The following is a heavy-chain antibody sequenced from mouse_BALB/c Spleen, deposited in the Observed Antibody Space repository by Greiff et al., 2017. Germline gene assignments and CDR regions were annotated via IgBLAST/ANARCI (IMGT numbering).Heavy chain of an antibody. Sequence: VQLQQSGAELVRPGSSVKISCKASGYAFSSYWMNWVKQRPGQGLEWIGQIYPGDGDTNYNGKFKGKATLTADKSSSTAYMQLSSLTSEDSAVYFCARSRIFSDFWFAYWGQGRLGTVSA. J-gene: IGHJ3*01. V-gene: IGHV1-80*01. D-gene: IGHD2-13*01. CDR2: IYPGDGDT. CDR3: ARSRIFSDFWFAY. CDR1: GYAFSSYW.